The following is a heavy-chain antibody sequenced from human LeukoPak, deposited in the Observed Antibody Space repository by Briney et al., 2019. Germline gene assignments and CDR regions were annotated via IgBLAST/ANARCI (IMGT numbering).Heavy chain of an antibody. J-gene: IGHJ4*02. D-gene: IGHD3-10*01. V-gene: IGHV1-2*02. CDR1: GYTFTGYY. Sequence: ASVKVSCKASGYTFTGYYMHWVGQAPGEGLEGMGWINPNSGGTNYAQKFQARVTMTSDPSISTAYMELSRLRSDDTAVYYCARVLYYYGSGAVWGYWGQGTLVTVSS. CDR3: ARVLYYYGSGAVWGY. CDR2: INPNSGGT.